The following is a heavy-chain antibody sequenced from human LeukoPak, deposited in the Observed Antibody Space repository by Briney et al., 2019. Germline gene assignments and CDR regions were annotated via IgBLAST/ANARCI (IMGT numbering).Heavy chain of an antibody. V-gene: IGHV1-3*01. CDR2: INAGNGNT. CDR1: GYTFTSYA. CDR3: AYSGSGWSFDY. J-gene: IGHJ4*02. D-gene: IGHD6-19*01. Sequence: ASVKVSCTASGYTFTSYAMHWVRQAPGQRLEWMGWINAGNGNTKYSQKFQGRVTITRDTSASTAYMGLSSLRSEDTAVYYCAYSGSGWSFDYWGQGTLVTVSS.